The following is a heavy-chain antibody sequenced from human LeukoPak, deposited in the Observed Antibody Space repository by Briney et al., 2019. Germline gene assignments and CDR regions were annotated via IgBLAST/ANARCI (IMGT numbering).Heavy chain of an antibody. Sequence: ASVKVSCKASGYTFTSYYMLWVRQAPGQGLEWMGIINPSGGSTSYAQKFQGRVTMTRDMSTSTVYMELSSLRSEDTAVYYCARVRFRDGYYFDYGGQGTLVTVSS. CDR1: GYTFTSYY. V-gene: IGHV1-46*01. J-gene: IGHJ4*02. CDR3: ARVRFRDGYYFDY. D-gene: IGHD3-10*01. CDR2: INPSGGST.